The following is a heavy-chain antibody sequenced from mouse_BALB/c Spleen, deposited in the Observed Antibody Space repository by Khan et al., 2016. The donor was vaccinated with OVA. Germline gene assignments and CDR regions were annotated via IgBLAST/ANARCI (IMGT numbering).Heavy chain of an antibody. V-gene: IGHV14-1*02. CDR3: PRTIHHGCDD. CDR1: GFNIKDYY. D-gene: IGHD1-2*01. CDR2: IDPETGHT. Sequence: VQLQQSGTELVRPGALVRLSCTASGFNIKDYYIHWVKQRPDQGLEWIGWIDPETGHTLYDPKFQANATLTAAPSSHTASLPLSSLTSEASAVSYCPRTIHHGCDDGGQGRTVTVS. J-gene: IGHJ2*01.